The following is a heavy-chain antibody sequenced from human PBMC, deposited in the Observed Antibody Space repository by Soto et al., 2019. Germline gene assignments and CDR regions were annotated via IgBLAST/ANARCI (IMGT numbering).Heavy chain of an antibody. Sequence: ASVKVSCKVSGDTFTGYYIHWMRQAPGQGLEWMGIINPSGGSTSYAQKFQGRVTMTRDTSTSTVYMELSSLRSEDTAVYYCATTNAILDYWGQGTLVTVSS. CDR2: INPSGGST. CDR3: ATTNAILDY. D-gene: IGHD1-26*01. V-gene: IGHV1-46*03. CDR1: GDTFTGYY. J-gene: IGHJ4*02.